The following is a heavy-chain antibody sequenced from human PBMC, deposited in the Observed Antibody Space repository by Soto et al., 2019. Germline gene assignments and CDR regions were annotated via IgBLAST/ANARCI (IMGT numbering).Heavy chain of an antibody. Sequence: LRVSCSGSDFSLSPYWMHWVRQVPGRGLEWVARLSSDGFGAAYADSVKGRFFISRDIARNTLSLQMNSLRADDTAVYYCARDLGGPDYWGRGTSVTVSS. J-gene: IGHJ4*02. D-gene: IGHD3-16*01. V-gene: IGHV3-74*03. CDR1: DFSLSPYW. CDR3: ARDLGGPDY. CDR2: LSSDGFGA.